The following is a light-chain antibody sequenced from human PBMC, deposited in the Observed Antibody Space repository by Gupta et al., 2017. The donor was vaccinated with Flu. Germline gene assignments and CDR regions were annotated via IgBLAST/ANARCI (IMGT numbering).Light chain of an antibody. Sequence: NFMLTQPHSVSESPGKTVTISCTRRSGSIASNSVQWYQQRPGSAPTTVIYDNNQRASGVPDRFSGSIDSSSNSASLTVSGLKTEDEADYYCQSYDNTNRLFGGGTKLIVL. V-gene: IGLV6-57*03. CDR1: SGSIASNS. CDR2: DNN. J-gene: IGLJ3*02. CDR3: QSYDNTNRL.